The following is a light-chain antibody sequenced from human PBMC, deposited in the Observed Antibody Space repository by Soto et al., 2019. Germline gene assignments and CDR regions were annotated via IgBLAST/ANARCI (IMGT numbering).Light chain of an antibody. J-gene: IGLJ1*01. V-gene: IGLV2-23*01. CDR2: EGS. CDR1: NSDVGSYNL. CDR3: GAYTVSRTCG. Sequence: QSVLTQPASVSGSPGQSITISCTGTNSDVGSYNLVSWYQHLPGKAPQLIIYEGSRWPPVISSRFSGSKSGNTASLTISGLQAEDEADYNRGAYTVSRTCGFGTGTQGTVL.